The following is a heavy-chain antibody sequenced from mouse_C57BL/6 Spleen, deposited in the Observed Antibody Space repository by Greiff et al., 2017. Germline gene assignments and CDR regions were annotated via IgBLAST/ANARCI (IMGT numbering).Heavy chain of an antibody. CDR3: AGDQFDGDYCAMDY. J-gene: IGHJ4*01. CDR2: IDPNSGGT. V-gene: IGHV1-72*01. CDR1: GYTFTSYW. Sequence: VQLQQPGAELVKPGASVKLSCKASGYTFTSYWMHWVKQRPGRGLEWIGRIDPNSGGTKYNEKFKSKATLTVDKPSSTAYMQLSSLTSVDSAIYYCAGDQFDGDYCAMDYWGQGTSVTVSS.